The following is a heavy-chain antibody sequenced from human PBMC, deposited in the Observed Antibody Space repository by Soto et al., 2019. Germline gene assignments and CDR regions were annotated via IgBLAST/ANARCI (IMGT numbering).Heavy chain of an antibody. CDR3: ASRGYSYGYSDY. J-gene: IGHJ4*02. D-gene: IGHD5-18*01. CDR2: INHSGST. V-gene: IGHV4-34*01. Sequence: PSETLSFTCAVYGGSFSGYYWSWIRQPPGKGLEWIGEINHSGSTNYNPSLKSRVTISVDTSKNQFSLKLSSVTAADTAVYYCASRGYSYGYSDYWGQGTLVTVSS. CDR1: GGSFSGYY.